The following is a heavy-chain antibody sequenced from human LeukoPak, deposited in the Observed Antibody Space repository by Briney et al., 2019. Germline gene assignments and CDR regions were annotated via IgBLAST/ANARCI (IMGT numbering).Heavy chain of an antibody. CDR2: IDYSGST. J-gene: IGHJ3*01. V-gene: IGHV4-59*12. CDR3: ARDNLISGWYLGDAFDV. CDR1: GGSISSYY. D-gene: IGHD6-19*01. Sequence: SETLSLTCTVSGGSISSYYWSWIRQPPGKGLEWIEYIDYSGSTNYNPSLKSRVTISVDTSKNQFSLKLSSVTAAVTAVYYCARDNLISGWYLGDAFDVWGQGTMVTVSS.